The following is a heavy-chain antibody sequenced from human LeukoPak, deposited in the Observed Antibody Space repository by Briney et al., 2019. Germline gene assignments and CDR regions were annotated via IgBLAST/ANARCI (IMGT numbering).Heavy chain of an antibody. J-gene: IGHJ4*02. CDR2: IYYSGST. Sequence: SETLSLTCTVSDGSVSSGSYYWSWIRQPPGKGLEWIGYIYYSGSTYYNPSLKSRVTISVDTSKNQFSLKLSSVTAADTAVYYCARPPIGSSPLDYWGQGTLVTVSS. D-gene: IGHD1-1*01. V-gene: IGHV4-61*01. CDR1: DGSVSSGSYY. CDR3: ARPPIGSSPLDY.